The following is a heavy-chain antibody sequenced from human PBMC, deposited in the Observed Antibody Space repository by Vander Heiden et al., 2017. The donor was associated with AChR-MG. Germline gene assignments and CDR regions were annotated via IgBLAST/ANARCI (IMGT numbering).Heavy chain of an antibody. V-gene: IGHV4-34*02. CDR3: ARGIDSFECSGLSCYAPFDY. D-gene: IGHD2-15*01. Sequence: QVQLQQWGAGLLKPSDTLSLTRALYGGSFSAYYWTWIRQSPGKGLEWIGEIIHSGRTNYNPSLKSRVTISVDSSRNQFSLNLSSVTAADTGLYYCARGIDSFECSGLSCYAPFDYWGHGTLVTVSS. CDR1: GGSFSAYY. J-gene: IGHJ4*01. CDR2: IIHSGRT.